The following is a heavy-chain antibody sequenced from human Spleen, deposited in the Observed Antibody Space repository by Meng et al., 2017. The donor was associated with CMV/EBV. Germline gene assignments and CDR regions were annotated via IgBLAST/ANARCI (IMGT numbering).Heavy chain of an antibody. D-gene: IGHD2-15*01. CDR1: GLTLSNYE. CDR2: IRYDGSNE. J-gene: IGHJ4*02. Sequence: GESLKISCAASGLTLSNYEMNWVRQAPGKGLEWVTFIRYDGSNEYYADSVKGRFTISRDNSKNTLYLQMNSLRAEDTAVYYCAKDIRRGGGGVDYWGQGTLVTVSS. V-gene: IGHV3-30*02. CDR3: AKDIRRGGGGVDY.